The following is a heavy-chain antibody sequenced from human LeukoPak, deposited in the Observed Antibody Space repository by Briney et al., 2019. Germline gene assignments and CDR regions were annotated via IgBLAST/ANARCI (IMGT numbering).Heavy chain of an antibody. CDR1: GYSFITYW. CDR3: ARRVNSGYYFDY. J-gene: IGHJ4*02. D-gene: IGHD3-22*01. V-gene: IGHV5-51*01. CDR2: IYPGDSDT. Sequence: PGESLKISCQGSGYSFITYWIGWVRQMPGKGLELMGIIYPGDSDTTYSPSFQGQVTISVDKSISTAHLQWSTLKASDTAMYYCARRVNSGYYFDYWAQGTLVTVSS.